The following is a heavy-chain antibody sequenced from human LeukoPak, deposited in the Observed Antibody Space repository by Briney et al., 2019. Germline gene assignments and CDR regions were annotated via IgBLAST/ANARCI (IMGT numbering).Heavy chain of an antibody. V-gene: IGHV4-39*07. J-gene: IGHJ4*02. D-gene: IGHD1-26*01. Sequence: SETLSLTCTVSGGSISSSSYYWGWIRQPPGKGLEWIGSIYHSGSTYYNPSLKSRVTISVDTSKNQFSLKLSSVTAADTAVYYCARASGSYWWFDYWGQGTLVTVSS. CDR3: ARASGSYWWFDY. CDR2: IYHSGST. CDR1: GGSISSSSYY.